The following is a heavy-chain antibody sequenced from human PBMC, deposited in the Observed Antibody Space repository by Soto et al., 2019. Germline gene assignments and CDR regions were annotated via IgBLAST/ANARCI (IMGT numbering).Heavy chain of an antibody. CDR3: ARGYCTTNICDPWFDP. CDR2: IYPGDSDT. J-gene: IGHJ5*02. D-gene: IGHD2-8*01. CDR1: GYSFTSYW. V-gene: IGHV5-51*01. Sequence: GESLKSSCTGVGYSFTSYWIGWVRQMPGKGLEWMGIIYPGDSDTRYSPSFQGQVTISADKSISTVYLQWSSLKASDTAMYYCARGYCTTNICDPWFDPWGQGTLVTVSS.